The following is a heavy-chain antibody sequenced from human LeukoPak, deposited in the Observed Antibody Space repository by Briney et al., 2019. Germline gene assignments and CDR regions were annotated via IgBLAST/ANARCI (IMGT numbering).Heavy chain of an antibody. D-gene: IGHD2-8*02. Sequence: GGSLRLSCAASGFTFSSYSMNWVRQAPGKGLEWVSSISSSSSHIYYADSVKGRFTISRDNAKNSLYLQMNSLRAEDTAVYYCARGGVPAFDIWGQGTMVTVSS. CDR3: ARGGVPAFDI. V-gene: IGHV3-21*01. J-gene: IGHJ3*02. CDR2: ISSSSSHI. CDR1: GFTFSSYS.